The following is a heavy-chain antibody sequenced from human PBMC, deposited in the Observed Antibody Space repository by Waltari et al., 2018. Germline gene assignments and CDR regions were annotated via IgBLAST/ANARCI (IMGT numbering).Heavy chain of an antibody. J-gene: IGHJ4*02. V-gene: IGHV1-18*01. D-gene: IGHD3-10*01. CDR1: GYTFTSYG. Sequence: QVQLVQSGAEVKKPGASVKVSCKASGYTFTSYGISWVRQAPGHGLEWMGWISAYNGNTNYAQKLQGRVTMTTDTSTSTAYMELRSLRSDDTAVYYCARDKILHGSGSYSDIPSPYWGQGTLVTVSS. CDR3: ARDKILHGSGSYSDIPSPY. CDR2: ISAYNGNT.